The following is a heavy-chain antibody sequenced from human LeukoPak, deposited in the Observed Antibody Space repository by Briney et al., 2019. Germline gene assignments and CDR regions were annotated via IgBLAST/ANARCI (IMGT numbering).Heavy chain of an antibody. CDR1: GGSISSYY. V-gene: IGHV4-59*08. J-gene: IGHJ4*02. D-gene: IGHD6-13*01. CDR3: ASMYSSSWYFLDY. CDR2: IYYSGST. Sequence: SETLSLTCTVSGGSISSYYWSRIRQPPGKGLEWIGYIYYSGSTNYNPSLKSRVTISVDTSKNQFSLKLSSVTAADTAVYYCASMYSSSWYFLDYWGQGTLVTVSS.